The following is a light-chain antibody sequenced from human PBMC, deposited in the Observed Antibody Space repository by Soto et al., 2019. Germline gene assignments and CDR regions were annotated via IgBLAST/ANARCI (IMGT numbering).Light chain of an antibody. CDR2: DDH. Sequence: QSVLTQPPSVSAAPGLKVTIACSGSSSNIGIDYVSWYQHIPGTAPKLLIYDDHHRPSGVSNRFSGSKSGSTASLTISGLQAGDEADYYCNSYTSSTTLVFGGGTKLTVL. CDR3: NSYTSSTTLV. V-gene: IGLV1-51*01. J-gene: IGLJ2*01. CDR1: SSNIGIDY.